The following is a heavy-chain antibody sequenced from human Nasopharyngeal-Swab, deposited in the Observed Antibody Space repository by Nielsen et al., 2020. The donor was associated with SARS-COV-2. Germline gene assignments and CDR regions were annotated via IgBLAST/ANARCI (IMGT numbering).Heavy chain of an antibody. J-gene: IGHJ4*02. CDR2: IYPDDSDT. V-gene: IGHV5-51*01. Sequence: GCSITDYWLGWVRQMPGKGLEWMAIIYPDDSDTRYSPSFQGQVTISADKSISTAYLQWSSLKASDTAMYYCARLDGYWSQGTLVTVSS. CDR3: ARLDGY. D-gene: IGHD3-9*01. CDR1: GCSITDYW.